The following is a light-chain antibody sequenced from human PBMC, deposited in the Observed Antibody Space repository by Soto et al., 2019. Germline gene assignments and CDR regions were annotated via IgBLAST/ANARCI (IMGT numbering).Light chain of an antibody. CDR3: HQYGYSLWT. V-gene: IGKV3-20*01. Sequence: EIVLTQSPGTLSLSPGERATLSCRPSQSVTSTYLAWYKQKPGQAPRLFIYGASSRATGIPDRFSGSGSGTDFTLTISRLEPEDFALYYCHQYGYSLWTFGQGTKVDIK. CDR2: GAS. J-gene: IGKJ1*01. CDR1: QSVTSTY.